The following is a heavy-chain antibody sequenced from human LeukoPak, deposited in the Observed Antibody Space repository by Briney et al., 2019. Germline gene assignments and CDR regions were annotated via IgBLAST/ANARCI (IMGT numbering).Heavy chain of an antibody. D-gene: IGHD3-22*01. V-gene: IGHV1-24*01. Sequence: ASVKVSCKVSGYTLTELSMHWVRQAPGKGLEWMGGFDPEDGETIYAQKFQGRVTMTEDTSTDTAYMELSSLRSEDTAVYYCATSLVDITMIRNEYYFDYWGQGTLVTVSS. CDR3: ATSLVDITMIRNEYYFDY. J-gene: IGHJ4*02. CDR2: FDPEDGET. CDR1: GYTLTELS.